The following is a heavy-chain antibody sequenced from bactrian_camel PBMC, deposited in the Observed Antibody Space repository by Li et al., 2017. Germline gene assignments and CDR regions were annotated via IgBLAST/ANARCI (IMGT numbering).Heavy chain of an antibody. CDR2: HYTGTATK. CDR1: GSPYSSSC. D-gene: IGHD5*01. J-gene: IGHJ4*01. CDR3: AARQPCRVWLGYEDPGEYNI. Sequence: DVQLVESGGGSVQAGGSLRLSCAASGSPYSSSCMGWFRQAPGKERAAVAAHYTGTATKYVADSVKGRFDISQDNTKNVLYLEMHNLQPEDTAMYYCAARQPCRVWLGYEDPGEYNIWGQGTQVTVS. V-gene: IGHV3S40*01.